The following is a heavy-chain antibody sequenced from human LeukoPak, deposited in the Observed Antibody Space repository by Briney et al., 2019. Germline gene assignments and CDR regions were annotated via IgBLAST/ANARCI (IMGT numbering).Heavy chain of an antibody. CDR2: IYYSGST. Sequence: SETLSLTCTVSGGSISSSSYYWGWIRQPPGKGLEWIGSIYYSGSTYYNPSLKSRVTISVDTSKNQFSLKLSSVTAADTAVYYCARPLGSQQWLVPGSWFDPWGQGTLVTVSS. CDR1: GGSISSSSYY. J-gene: IGHJ5*02. CDR3: ARPLGSQQWLVPGSWFDP. V-gene: IGHV4-39*01. D-gene: IGHD6-19*01.